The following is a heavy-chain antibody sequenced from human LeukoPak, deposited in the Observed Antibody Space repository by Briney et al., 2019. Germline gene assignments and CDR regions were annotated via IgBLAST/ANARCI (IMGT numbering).Heavy chain of an antibody. CDR1: EYSFTSYW. Sequence: GESLKISCKGSEYSFTSYWISWVRQMPGKGLEWMGRIDPSDSYTNYSPSFQGHVTISADKSISTAYLQWSSLKASDTAMYYCATHLSTWDTAMATASHDYWGQGTLVTVSS. V-gene: IGHV5-10-1*01. CDR3: ATHLSTWDTAMATASHDY. CDR2: IDPSDSYT. D-gene: IGHD5-18*01. J-gene: IGHJ4*02.